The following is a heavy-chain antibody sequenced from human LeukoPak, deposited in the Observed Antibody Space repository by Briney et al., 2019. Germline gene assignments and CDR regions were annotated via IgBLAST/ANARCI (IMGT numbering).Heavy chain of an antibody. CDR2: ISSSGSTR. D-gene: IGHD3-10*01. CDR3: ARVAKWMVHFDD. V-gene: IGHV3-48*04. J-gene: IGHJ4*02. Sequence: GGSLRLSCAASGFTFSSYSIHSVREAPGKGLEWVSYISSSGSTRYYADSVKGRFTISKNNAKNSLYLQMNSLRAEDTAVYYCARVAKWMVHFDDWGQGTLVTVSS. CDR1: GFTFSSYS.